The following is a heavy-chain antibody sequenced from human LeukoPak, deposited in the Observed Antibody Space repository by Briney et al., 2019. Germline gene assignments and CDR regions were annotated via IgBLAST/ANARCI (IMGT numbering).Heavy chain of an antibody. J-gene: IGHJ4*02. CDR3: ASRVGALDH. CDR2: ISSTSSAI. D-gene: IGHD1-26*01. Sequence: GGSLRLSCAASGFTFSDYSMNWVRQAPGKGLELVSYISSTSSAIFYADSEKGRFTISRDNAKNSLYLQMDSLRDEDTAVYYCASRVGALDHWGQGTLVTVSS. CDR1: GFTFSDYS. V-gene: IGHV3-48*02.